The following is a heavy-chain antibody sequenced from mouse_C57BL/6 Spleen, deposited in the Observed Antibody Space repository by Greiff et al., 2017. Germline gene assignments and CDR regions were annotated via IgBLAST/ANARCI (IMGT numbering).Heavy chain of an antibody. Sequence: EVKLQESGGGLVKPGGSLKLSCAASGFTFSSYAMSWVRQTPGKRLEWVATISAGGSYTDYTDNVKGRSTITIDKAENNRYLQMSNLKAEDTAIYYCAGEGYDGDFAYWGQGTLVTVSA. J-gene: IGHJ3*01. V-gene: IGHV5-4*01. CDR1: GFTFSSYA. CDR3: AGEGYDGDFAY. D-gene: IGHD2-3*01. CDR2: ISAGGSYT.